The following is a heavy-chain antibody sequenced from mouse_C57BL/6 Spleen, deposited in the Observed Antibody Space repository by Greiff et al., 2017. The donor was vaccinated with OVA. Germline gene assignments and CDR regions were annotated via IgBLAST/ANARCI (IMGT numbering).Heavy chain of an antibody. CDR2: INPGSGGT. V-gene: IGHV1-54*01. CDR1: GYAFTNYL. D-gene: IGHD2-1*01. CDR3: ARYDGNYDYAMDY. Sequence: VQLQQSGAELVRPGTSVKVSCKASGYAFTNYLIEWVKQRPGQGLEWIGVINPGSGGTNYNEKFKGKATLTADKSSSTAYMQLSSLTSEDSAVYFCARYDGNYDYAMDYWGQGTSVTVSS. J-gene: IGHJ4*01.